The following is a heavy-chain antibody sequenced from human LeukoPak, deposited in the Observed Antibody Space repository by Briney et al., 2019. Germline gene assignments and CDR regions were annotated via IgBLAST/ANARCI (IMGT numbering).Heavy chain of an antibody. CDR1: GGSISSSNW. J-gene: IGHJ6*02. D-gene: IGHD3-22*01. CDR3: ARVVSYYYDSSGYGSSRGYGMDV. V-gene: IGHV4-4*02. Sequence: PSETLSLTCAASGGSISSSNWWSWVRQPPGKGLEWIGEIYHSGSTNYNPSLKSRVTISVDKSKNQFSLKLSSVTAADTAVYYCARVVSYYYDSSGYGSSRGYGMDVWGQGTTVTVPS. CDR2: IYHSGST.